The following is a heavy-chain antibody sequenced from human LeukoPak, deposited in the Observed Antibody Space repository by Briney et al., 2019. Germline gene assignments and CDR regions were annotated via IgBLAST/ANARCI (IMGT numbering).Heavy chain of an antibody. CDR1: RFTFSSYV. D-gene: IGHD3-22*01. J-gene: IGHJ4*02. V-gene: IGHV3-33*06. CDR3: AKARATYLYDTSGYSALDY. Sequence: GRSLRLSCAASRFTFSSYVMHCVRQAPSKGLEWVALIWYDGDNKYYSDSVKGRFTISRDNYKNTLYLQMNSLRAEDTAVYYCAKARATYLYDTSGYSALDYWGQGTLVTVSS. CDR2: IWYDGDNK.